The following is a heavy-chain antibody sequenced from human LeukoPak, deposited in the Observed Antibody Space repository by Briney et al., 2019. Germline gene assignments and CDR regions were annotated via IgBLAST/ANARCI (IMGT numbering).Heavy chain of an antibody. CDR3: AREGDLGGYDSIGAFDI. CDR2: INTNTGNP. D-gene: IGHD3-22*01. V-gene: IGHV7-4-1*02. J-gene: IGHJ3*02. Sequence: ASVKVSCKASGYTFTSYAMNWVRQAPGQGLEWMGWINTNTGNPTYAQGFTGRFVFSLDTSVSTAYLQISSLKAEDTAVYYCAREGDLGGYDSIGAFDIWGQGTMVTVSS. CDR1: GYTFTSYA.